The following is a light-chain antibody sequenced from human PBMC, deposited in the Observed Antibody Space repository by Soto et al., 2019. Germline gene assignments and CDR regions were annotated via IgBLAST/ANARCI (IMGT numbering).Light chain of an antibody. CDR3: CSYAGGYTHYV. CDR1: SSDVGGFNY. V-gene: IGLV2-11*01. CDR2: DVS. J-gene: IGLJ1*01. Sequence: QSALTQPPSVSGSPGQSFTISCTGTSSDVGGFNYVSWYQHHPGKAPKLMIYDVSKRPSGVPDRFSGSKSGNTASLTISGLQAEDEADYYCCSYAGGYTHYVFATGTKVTVL.